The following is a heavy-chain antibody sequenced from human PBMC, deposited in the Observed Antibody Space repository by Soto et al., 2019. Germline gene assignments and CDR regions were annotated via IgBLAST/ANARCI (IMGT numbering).Heavy chain of an antibody. Sequence: QVQLVESGGGVVQPGRSLRLSCAASGFTFSNYVMHWVRQAPGKGLEWVAVISYDGSNKYYADSVKGRFTISRDNSKNTLYLQMNSLRAEDTAVYYCAKYLLLYFDWSPFDYWGQGTLVTVSS. V-gene: IGHV3-30*18. D-gene: IGHD3-9*01. CDR1: GFTFSNYV. J-gene: IGHJ4*02. CDR3: AKYLLLYFDWSPFDY. CDR2: ISYDGSNK.